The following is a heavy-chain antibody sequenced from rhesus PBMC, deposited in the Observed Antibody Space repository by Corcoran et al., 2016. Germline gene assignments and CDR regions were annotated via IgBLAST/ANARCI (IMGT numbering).Heavy chain of an antibody. D-gene: IGHD3-34*01. V-gene: IGHV4-173*01. CDR3: ARDLGPEDNSLDV. J-gene: IGHJ5-2*02. CDR1: GGPISRNY. Sequence: QVRLQESGPGLVKPSRTLSLTCAVSGGPISRNYCSWIRRPRGKGLEWIGRFSGSSGSTDYNPSLKSRVTISTDTSKNQFSLKLSSVSAADTAVYYCARDLGPEDNSLDVWGRGLLVTVSS. CDR2: FSGSSGST.